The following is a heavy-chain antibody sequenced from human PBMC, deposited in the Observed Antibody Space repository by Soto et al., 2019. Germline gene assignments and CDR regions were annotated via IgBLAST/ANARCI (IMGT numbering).Heavy chain of an antibody. Sequence: PGGSLRLSCAASGFTFSSYSMNWVRQAPGKGLEWVSSISSSSSYIYYADSVKGRFTISRDNAKNSLYLQMNSLRAEDTAVYYCARDRGDRSSWYRGGMDVWGQGTTVTVSS. CDR1: GFTFSSYS. V-gene: IGHV3-21*01. J-gene: IGHJ6*02. D-gene: IGHD6-13*01. CDR3: ARDRGDRSSWYRGGMDV. CDR2: ISSSSSYI.